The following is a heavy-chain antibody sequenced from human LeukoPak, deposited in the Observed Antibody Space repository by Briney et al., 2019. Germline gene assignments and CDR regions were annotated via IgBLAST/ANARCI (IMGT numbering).Heavy chain of an antibody. Sequence: GGSLRLSCAASGFNFTNYAMNWVRQAPGRGLEWVSLISSSGGCTYYAGSVKGRFTISRDNSKSTLYLQMNSLRAEDTAIYYCAKDGPTAIPSWFDPWGQGTLVTVSS. CDR1: GFNFTNYA. CDR3: AKDGPTAIPSWFDP. CDR2: ISSSGGCT. J-gene: IGHJ5*02. D-gene: IGHD2-21*02. V-gene: IGHV3-23*01.